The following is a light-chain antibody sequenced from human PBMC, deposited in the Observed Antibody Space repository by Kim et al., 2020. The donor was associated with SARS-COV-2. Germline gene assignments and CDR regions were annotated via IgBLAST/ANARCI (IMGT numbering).Light chain of an antibody. CDR2: GRN. J-gene: IGLJ3*02. V-gene: IGLV3-19*01. CDR3: NSRDNSGDHVV. Sequence: LGQTVRITCQGDSLRTYYASWYQQKPGQAPILVFYGRNNRPSGIPDHFSGSSSGNTASLTVTGAQAVDEADYYCNSRDNSGDHVVFGGGTKLIVL. CDR1: SLRTYY.